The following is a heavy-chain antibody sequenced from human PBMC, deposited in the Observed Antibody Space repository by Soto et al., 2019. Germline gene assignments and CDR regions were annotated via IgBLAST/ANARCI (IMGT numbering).Heavy chain of an antibody. Sequence: EVQLVESGGGVVQPGGSLRLSCTASGFTFNPHWMHWVRQAPGKGLVWVSRIYFDGLTTNYADSVKGRLTVSRDNAKNTENLHVNTLSDKDTDLQYCAREGAMGVDYCGQESLFTVST. CDR1: GFTFNPHW. CDR3: AREGAMGVDY. D-gene: IGHD1-26*01. J-gene: IGHJ4*02. CDR2: IYFDGLTT. V-gene: IGHV3-74*01.